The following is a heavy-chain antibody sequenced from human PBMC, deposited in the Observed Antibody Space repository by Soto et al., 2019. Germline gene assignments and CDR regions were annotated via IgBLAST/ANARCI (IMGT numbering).Heavy chain of an antibody. J-gene: IGHJ4*02. D-gene: IGHD1-26*01. V-gene: IGHV4-31*03. Sequence: QVQLQESGPGLVKPSQTLSLTCTVSGYSISSGGYYWSWIRQHPEKGLEWIGYIDYSGSTYYNPSLKSRVTMSLDTSQNQFSLNLSSVTAADAAMFYCARIAKQGARLDFWGQGTLVTVSS. CDR2: IDYSGST. CDR1: GYSISSGGYY. CDR3: ARIAKQGARLDF.